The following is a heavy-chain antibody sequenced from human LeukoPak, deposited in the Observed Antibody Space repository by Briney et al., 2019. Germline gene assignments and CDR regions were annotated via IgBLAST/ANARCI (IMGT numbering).Heavy chain of an antibody. D-gene: IGHD3-3*02. CDR2: IYYSGST. Sequence: GSLRLSCAASGFTFSSYWMSWVRQPPGKGLEWIGSIYYSGSTYYNPSLKSRVTISVDTSKNQFSLKLSSVTAADTAVYYCARDSSDASTFDYWGQGTLVTVSS. CDR3: ARDSSDASTFDY. V-gene: IGHV4-39*07. CDR1: GFTFSSYW. J-gene: IGHJ4*02.